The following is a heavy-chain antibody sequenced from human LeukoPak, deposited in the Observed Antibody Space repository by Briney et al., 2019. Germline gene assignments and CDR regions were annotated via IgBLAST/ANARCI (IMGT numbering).Heavy chain of an antibody. D-gene: IGHD5-12*01. CDR1: GFTFDDYG. V-gene: IGHV3-20*04. CDR3: ARDDLLVATISYYFDY. J-gene: IGHJ4*02. Sequence: GGSLRLSCAASGFTFDDYGMSWVRQAPGKGLEWVSGINWNGGSTGYADSVKGRFTISRDNAKNSLYLQMNSLRAEDTALYYCARDDLLVATISYYFDYWGQGTLVTVSS. CDR2: INWNGGST.